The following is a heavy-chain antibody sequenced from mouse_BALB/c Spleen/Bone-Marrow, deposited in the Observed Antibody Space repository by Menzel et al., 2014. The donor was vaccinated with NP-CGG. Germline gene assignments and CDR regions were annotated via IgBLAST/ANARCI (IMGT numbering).Heavy chain of an antibody. CDR3: ASLTGTFDY. V-gene: IGHV14-3*02. CDR2: IDPASGNI. D-gene: IGHD4-1*01. J-gene: IGHJ2*01. Sequence: DVQLVESGTDLVKPGASVKLSCTAPGFNIKDTYMHWVKQRPEQGLDWIGRIDPASGNIQYDPKFQGRAAITADTSSNTAYLQLSSLTSEDTAVYYCASLTGTFDYWGQGTPLTVSS. CDR1: GFNIKDTY.